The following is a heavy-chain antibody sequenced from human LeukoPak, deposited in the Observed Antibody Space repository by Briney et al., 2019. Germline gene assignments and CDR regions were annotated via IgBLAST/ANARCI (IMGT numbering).Heavy chain of an antibody. J-gene: IGHJ4*02. CDR1: GGSISSYY. Sequence: SETLSLTCTVSGGSISSYYWSWIRQPPGKALEWIGYIYYSGSTHYNPSLKSRVTISVDTSKNQFSLKPSSVTAADTAVYYCAAVISSGWYNYWGQGTLVTVSS. D-gene: IGHD6-19*01. CDR3: AAVISSGWYNY. V-gene: IGHV4-59*08. CDR2: IYYSGST.